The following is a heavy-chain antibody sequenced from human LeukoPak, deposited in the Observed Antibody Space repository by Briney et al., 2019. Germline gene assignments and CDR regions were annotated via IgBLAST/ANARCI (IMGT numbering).Heavy chain of an antibody. Sequence: ASVKVSCKASGYTFTSYYMHWVRQAPGQGLEWMGIINPSGGSTSYAQKFQGRVTMTRDMSTSTVYMELSSLRSEDTAAYYCALWAIAVAGRAENYYMDVWGKGTTVTVSS. J-gene: IGHJ6*03. V-gene: IGHV1-46*01. CDR3: ALWAIAVAGRAENYYMDV. D-gene: IGHD6-19*01. CDR1: GYTFTSYY. CDR2: INPSGGST.